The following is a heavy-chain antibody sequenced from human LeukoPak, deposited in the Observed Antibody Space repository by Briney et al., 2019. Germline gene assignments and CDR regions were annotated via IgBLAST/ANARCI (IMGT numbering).Heavy chain of an antibody. CDR2: IYYSGCT. CDR3: ARTNYYDSSGYRYYYYYSYMDV. CDR1: GGSISSHY. D-gene: IGHD3-22*01. Sequence: SETLSLTCTVSGGSISSHYWSWIRQPPGKGLGWIGYIYYSGCTNCNPSLKSRVTISVDTSKNQFSLKLSSVTAADTAVYYCARTNYYDSSGYRYYYYYSYMDVWGKGTTVTVSS. J-gene: IGHJ6*03. V-gene: IGHV4-59*11.